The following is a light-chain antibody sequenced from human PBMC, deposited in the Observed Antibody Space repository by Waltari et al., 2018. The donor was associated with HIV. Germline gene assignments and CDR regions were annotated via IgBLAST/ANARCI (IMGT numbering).Light chain of an antibody. CDR1: TSNIGAGYD. CDR3: QSYDSRLSVYL. J-gene: IGLJ1*01. CDR2: TNI. Sequence: QSLLTQPPSVSGAPGQRVTISCTGTTSNIGAGYDVHWYQQFPGTAPRLLFHTNIYRPAGFSDRFSVAKSGTSASLAIAGLQAEDEADYYCQSYDSRLSVYLFGTGTKVTVL. V-gene: IGLV1-40*01.